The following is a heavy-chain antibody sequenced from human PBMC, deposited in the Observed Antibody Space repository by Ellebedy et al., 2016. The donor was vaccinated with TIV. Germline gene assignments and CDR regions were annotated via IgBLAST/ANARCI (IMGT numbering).Heavy chain of an antibody. J-gene: IGHJ5*01. CDR3: ARRGSYGDYAVQVNSWFDF. CDR1: GFSFRSYW. V-gene: IGHV3-7*01. Sequence: GESLKISCAASGFSFRSYWMSWVRQAPGKGLEWVANIYQDGSVQYYLDSVKGRFTISRDNAINSLFLQMNSLRAGDTAVYYCARRGSYGDYAVQVNSWFDFWGRGTLVTVSS. D-gene: IGHD4-17*01. CDR2: IYQDGSVQ.